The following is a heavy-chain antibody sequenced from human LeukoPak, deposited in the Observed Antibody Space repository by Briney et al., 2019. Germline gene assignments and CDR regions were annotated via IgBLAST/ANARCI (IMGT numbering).Heavy chain of an antibody. CDR1: GGSISSYY. CDR3: ATGPLAVAGTRDSEFDP. CDR2: IYYSGST. Sequence: SSETLSLTCTVSGGSISSYYWSWIRQPPGKGLEWIGYIYYSGSTDYNPSLKSRVTISVDTSKNQFSLKLSSVTAADTAVYYCATGPLAVAGTRDSEFDPWGQGTLVTVSS. D-gene: IGHD6-19*01. J-gene: IGHJ5*02. V-gene: IGHV4-59*12.